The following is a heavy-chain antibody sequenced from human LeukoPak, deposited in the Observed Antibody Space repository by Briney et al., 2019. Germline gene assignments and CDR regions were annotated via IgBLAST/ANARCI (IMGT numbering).Heavy chain of an antibody. D-gene: IGHD2/OR15-2a*01. CDR2: INSDGSWT. Sequence: GGSLRLSCAASEFTFRSYAMSWVRQAPGKGLVWVSHINSDGSWTSYADSVKGRFTISKDNAKNTAYLQMNSLRAEDTAVYYCVSFYETYWGRGTLVTVSS. J-gene: IGHJ4*02. CDR3: VSFYETY. CDR1: EFTFRSYA. V-gene: IGHV3-74*01.